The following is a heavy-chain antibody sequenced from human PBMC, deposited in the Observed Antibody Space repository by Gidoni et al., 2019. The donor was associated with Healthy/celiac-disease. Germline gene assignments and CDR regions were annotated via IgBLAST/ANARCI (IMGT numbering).Heavy chain of an antibody. Sequence: EVQLVASGGGLVQPGWSLRLSCAASVFTFSSYAMHWVRQAPGKGLEYGSAISSNGGSTYYANAVKGRFTISRDNSKNTLYLQMGSLRAEDMAVYYCARAPVTMVRVALDYWGQGTLVTVSS. CDR2: ISSNGGST. J-gene: IGHJ4*02. CDR3: ARAPVTMVRVALDY. D-gene: IGHD3-10*01. V-gene: IGHV3-64*01. CDR1: VFTFSSYA.